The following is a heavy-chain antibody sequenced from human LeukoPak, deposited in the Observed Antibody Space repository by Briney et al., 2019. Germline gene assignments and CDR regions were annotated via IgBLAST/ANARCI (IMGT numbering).Heavy chain of an antibody. J-gene: IGHJ4*02. CDR1: GFTFSSYR. V-gene: IGHV3-23*01. CDR3: AKDRRLAAFDY. Sequence: GGSLRLSCAASGFTFSSYRMHWVRQAPGKGLEWVSGITGRGENIYYAGSVKGRFTISRDNSKNTLYLQMNSLRAEDTAVYYCAKDRRLAAFDYGGQGTLVTVSS. D-gene: IGHD6-25*01. CDR2: ITGRGENI.